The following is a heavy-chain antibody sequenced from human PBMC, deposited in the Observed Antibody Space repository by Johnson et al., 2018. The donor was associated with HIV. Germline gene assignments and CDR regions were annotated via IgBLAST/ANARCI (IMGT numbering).Heavy chain of an antibody. CDR2: ISSSGGTI. Sequence: QVQLVESGGGLIQPGGSLRLSCAASGFTFSDYYMTWIRQTPGKGLEWVSYISSSGGTIYYADSVKGRFTISRDNSKNTLNLQMNSLRPEDTAVYYCAKGMGLSIGELSDAFHFGGLGTVVTVSS. CDR1: GFTFSDYY. J-gene: IGHJ3*01. CDR3: AKGMGLSIGELSDAFHF. V-gene: IGHV3-11*04. D-gene: IGHD3-10*01.